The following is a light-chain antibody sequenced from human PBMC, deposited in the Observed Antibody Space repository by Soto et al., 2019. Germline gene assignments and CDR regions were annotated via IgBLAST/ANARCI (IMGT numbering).Light chain of an antibody. CDR1: KSISDH. CDR3: HQRSNWPGT. CDR2: DAS. V-gene: IGKV3-11*01. Sequence: EIVLTQSPVTLSLSPGERATLSCRAGKSISDHLAWYQHKPGQAPRLLIYDASNRATGIPARFTGSGSGTDFTLTISSLEPEDFAVYYCHQRSNWPGTFGGGTTVDI. J-gene: IGKJ4*01.